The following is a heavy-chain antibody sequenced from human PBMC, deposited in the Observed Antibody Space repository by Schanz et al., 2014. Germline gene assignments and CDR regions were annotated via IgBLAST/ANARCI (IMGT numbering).Heavy chain of an antibody. CDR1: GFTFRSYS. J-gene: IGHJ5*02. V-gene: IGHV3-7*01. D-gene: IGHD3-16*01. CDR2: INQDGYDK. Sequence: EVQLLESGGSLVQPGGSLRLSCAASGFTFRSYSMHWVRQAPGKGLEWVASINQDGYDKHYVDSVEGRFTISRDNAKNSLYLRMNSLRAEDTAVYYCASDYNYFETEAPWGQGTLVTVSS. CDR3: ASDYNYFETEAP.